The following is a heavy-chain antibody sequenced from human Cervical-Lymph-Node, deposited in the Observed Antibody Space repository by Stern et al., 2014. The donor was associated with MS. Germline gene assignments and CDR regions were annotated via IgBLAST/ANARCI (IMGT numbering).Heavy chain of an antibody. CDR3: VGRRSLLGPYGMDV. J-gene: IGHJ6*02. CDR1: GFTFENYG. D-gene: IGHD3-16*01. Sequence: VQLVESGGGVVQPGKSLRLSCAASGFTFENYGMHWVRQAPGKGLAWVTLIWYDGSEEYYVDSVKGRFTISRDNSKNMLYLQMNSLRDDDTAVYYCVGRRSLLGPYGMDVWGQGTTVIVSS. CDR2: IWYDGSEE. V-gene: IGHV3-33*01.